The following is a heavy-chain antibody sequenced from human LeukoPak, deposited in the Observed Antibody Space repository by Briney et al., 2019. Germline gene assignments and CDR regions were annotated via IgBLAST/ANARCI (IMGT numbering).Heavy chain of an antibody. CDR1: GDSVSSNSAA. D-gene: IGHD3-22*01. V-gene: IGHV6-1*01. CDR3: ARDLVDYYDSGGCFDY. Sequence: SQTLSLTCAISGDSVSSNSAAWNWIRQSPSRGLEWLGRTYYRSKWYNDYAVSVKSRITINPDTSKNQFSLQLNSVTPEDTAVYYCARDLVDYYDSGGCFDYWGQGTLVTVSS. J-gene: IGHJ4*02. CDR2: TYYRSKWYN.